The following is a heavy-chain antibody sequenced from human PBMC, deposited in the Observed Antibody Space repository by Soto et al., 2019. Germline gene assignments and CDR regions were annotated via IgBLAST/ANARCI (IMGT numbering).Heavy chain of an antibody. CDR1: GXTFSSYW. J-gene: IGHJ3*02. V-gene: IGHV3-74*01. CDR2: INIDGSST. Sequence: EVQLVESGGGLVXXXXXXXLSCAAXGXTFSSYWMHWVRQAPGEGLVWVSRINIDGSSTSYADSVKGRFTISRDNAKNTLYLQMNSLRAEDTAIYYCARFRVPIWGQGTMVTVST. D-gene: IGHD3-3*01. CDR3: ARFRVPI.